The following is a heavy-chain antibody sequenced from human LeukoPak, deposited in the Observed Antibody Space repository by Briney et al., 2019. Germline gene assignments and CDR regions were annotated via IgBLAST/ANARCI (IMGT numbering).Heavy chain of an antibody. D-gene: IGHD4-17*01. V-gene: IGHV5-51*01. J-gene: IGHJ4*02. CDR3: ASSTAVTTHYFDL. Sequence: PSFQGQVTISADKSIKTAYLQWSSLKASDTAMYYCASSTAVTTHYFDLWGQGTLVTVSS.